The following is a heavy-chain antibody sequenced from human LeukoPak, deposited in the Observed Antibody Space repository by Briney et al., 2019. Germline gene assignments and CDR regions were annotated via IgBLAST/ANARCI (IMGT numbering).Heavy chain of an antibody. V-gene: IGHV3-74*01. CDR2: INSDGSST. D-gene: IGHD3-22*01. J-gene: IGHJ4*02. Sequence: PGGSLRLSCAASGFTFSSYWMHWVRQAPGKGLVWVSRINSDGSSTSYADSVKGRFTTSRDNAKNTLYLQMNSLRAEDTAVYYCARGAGRYYYDSSGFDYWGQGTLVTVSS. CDR3: ARGAGRYYYDSSGFDY. CDR1: GFTFSSYW.